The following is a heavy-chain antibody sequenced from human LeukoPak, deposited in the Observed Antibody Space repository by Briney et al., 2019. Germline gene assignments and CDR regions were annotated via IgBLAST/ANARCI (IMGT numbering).Heavy chain of an antibody. D-gene: IGHD3/OR15-3a*01. CDR1: GGSIGSSSYY. J-gene: IGHJ4*02. Sequence: SETLSLTCTVSGGSIGSSSYYWGWIRQPPGKGLEWIGSIFRTGSTYYTASLKSRVSISVDTSKNHFVLNLTSVTAADTAMYYCARQTGSGLFTLPGGQGTLVTVSS. CDR2: IFRTGST. CDR3: ARQTGSGLFTLP. V-gene: IGHV4-39*01.